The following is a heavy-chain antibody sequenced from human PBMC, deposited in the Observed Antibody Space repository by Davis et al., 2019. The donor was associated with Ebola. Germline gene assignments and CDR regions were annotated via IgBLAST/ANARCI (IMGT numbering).Heavy chain of an antibody. CDR3: AADDGDYGWFDP. CDR1: GFTFSSYA. Sequence: PGGSLRLSCAASGFTFSSYAMSWVRQAPGKGLEWVSSISGSGVSTYYADSVKGRFTISRDNSKNTLYLQMNSLRAEDTAVYYCAADDGDYGWFDPWGQGTLVTVSS. D-gene: IGHD4-17*01. J-gene: IGHJ5*02. CDR2: ISGSGVST. V-gene: IGHV3-23*01.